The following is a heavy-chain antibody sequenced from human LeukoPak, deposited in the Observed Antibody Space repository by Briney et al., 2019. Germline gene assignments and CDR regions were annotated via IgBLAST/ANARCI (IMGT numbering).Heavy chain of an antibody. CDR2: IIPIFGTA. CDR1: GGTFSSYA. CDR3: ARDQTNYYDSSGYPGNFDY. Sequence: ASVKVSCKASGGTFSSYAISWVRQAPGQGLEWMGGIIPIFGTANYAQKFQGRVTITADESTSTAYMELSSLRSEDTAVYYCARDQTNYYDSSGYPGNFDYWGQGTLVTVSS. D-gene: IGHD3-22*01. J-gene: IGHJ4*02. V-gene: IGHV1-69*01.